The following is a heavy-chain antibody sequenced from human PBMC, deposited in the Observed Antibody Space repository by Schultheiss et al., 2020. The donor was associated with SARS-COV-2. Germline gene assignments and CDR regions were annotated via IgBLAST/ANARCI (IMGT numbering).Heavy chain of an antibody. CDR2: INHSGSA. V-gene: IGHV4-34*01. CDR1: GGSFSGYY. D-gene: IGHD6-6*01. Sequence: SQTLSLTCAVYGGSFSGYYWSWIRQPPGKGLEWIGEINHSGSANHNPSLKSRVTISVDTSKNQFSLKLSSVTAADTAVYYCAREPIRTYSSSSKDYWGQGTLVTVSS. CDR3: AREPIRTYSSSSKDY. J-gene: IGHJ4*02.